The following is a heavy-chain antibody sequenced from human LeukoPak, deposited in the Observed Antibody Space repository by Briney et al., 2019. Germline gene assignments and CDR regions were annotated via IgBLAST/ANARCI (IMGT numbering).Heavy chain of an antibody. CDR3: AREALYSSGWYRTGLYYYGMDV. V-gene: IGHV3-23*01. CDR1: GFIFSTYA. J-gene: IGHJ6*02. CDR2: ISGSGGST. Sequence: GGSLRLSCAASGFIFSTYAMSWVRQSPGKGLEWVSTISGSGGSTYYADSVKGRFTISRDNSKNALYLQMNSLRAEDTAVYYCAREALYSSGWYRTGLYYYGMDVWGQGTTVTVSS. D-gene: IGHD6-19*01.